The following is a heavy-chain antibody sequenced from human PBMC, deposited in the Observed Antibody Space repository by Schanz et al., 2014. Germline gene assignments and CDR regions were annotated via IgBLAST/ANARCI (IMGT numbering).Heavy chain of an antibody. J-gene: IGHJ3*01. CDR3: ARDTLWFGDINDAFDV. CDR2: ISGDGGTK. Sequence: EVQLLESGGGLVQPGGSLRLSCGDSGFKSRDYAMTWFRQAPGKGLEWVSSISGDGGTKYYADSVKGRFTISRDNSRNTLYMQMNSLRVGDTAMYYCARDTLWFGDINDAFDVWGHGTMVTVS. D-gene: IGHD3-10*01. CDR1: GFKSRDYA. V-gene: IGHV3-23*01.